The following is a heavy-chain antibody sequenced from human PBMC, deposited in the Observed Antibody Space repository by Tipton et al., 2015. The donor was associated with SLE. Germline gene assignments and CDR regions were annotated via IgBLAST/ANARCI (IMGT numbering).Heavy chain of an antibody. CDR1: GPSINNYY. V-gene: IGHV4-4*07. J-gene: IGHJ4*02. CDR2: IYTSGST. Sequence: TLSLTCTVSGPSINNYYWTWIWQPAGKGLEWIGHIYTSGSTNYNPSLKSRVTISVDTSKNQFSLKLSSVTAADTAVYYCARVKSIFGVVIIDYWGQGTLVTVSS. D-gene: IGHD3-3*01. CDR3: ARVKSIFGVVIIDY.